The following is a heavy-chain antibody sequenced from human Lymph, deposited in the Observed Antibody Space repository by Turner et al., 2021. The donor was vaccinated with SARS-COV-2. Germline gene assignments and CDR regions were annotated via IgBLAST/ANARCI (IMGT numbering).Heavy chain of an antibody. CDR3: ARREWGGSLGHIDY. V-gene: IGHV5-51*01. CDR2: IYTGDSDT. D-gene: IGHD3-3*01. J-gene: IGHJ4*02. Sequence: VQPVQSVAEVKKPGASLNTFCRPSGYSFTTYWIGWVRQMRGKGMEWMGIIYTGDSDTRYSPSFQGQVTITADKSINTAYLQWSSLKASATAMYYCARREWGGSLGHIDYWGQGTLVTVSS. CDR1: GYSFTTYW.